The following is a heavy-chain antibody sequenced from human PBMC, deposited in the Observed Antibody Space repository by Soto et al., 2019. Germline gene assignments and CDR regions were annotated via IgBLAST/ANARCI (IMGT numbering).Heavy chain of an antibody. CDR1: GGTFSSYA. D-gene: IGHD6-13*01. CDR2: IIPIFGTA. J-gene: IGHJ3*02. CDR3: ARELTDSSRWYEAFDI. Sequence: QVQLVQSGAEVKKPGSSVMVSCTASGGTFSSYAISWVRQAPGQGLEWMGGIIPIFGTANYVQKFQGRVTRTADEPTSTAYMELSSLRAEDTAVYYCARELTDSSRWYEAFDIWGQETMLTVSS. V-gene: IGHV1-69*01.